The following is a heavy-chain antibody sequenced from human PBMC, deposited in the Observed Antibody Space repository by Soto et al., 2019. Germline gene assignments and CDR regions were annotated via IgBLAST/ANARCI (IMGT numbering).Heavy chain of an antibody. Sequence: GGSLRLSCAASGFTFSSYSMNWVRQAPGKGLEWVSSISSSSSYIYYAVSVKGRFTISRDNAKNSLYRQMNSLGAEDTAVYYCASIIAVAGISLFDYWGQGTLVTVSS. CDR3: ASIIAVAGISLFDY. V-gene: IGHV3-21*01. D-gene: IGHD6-19*01. CDR2: ISSSSSYI. J-gene: IGHJ4*02. CDR1: GFTFSSYS.